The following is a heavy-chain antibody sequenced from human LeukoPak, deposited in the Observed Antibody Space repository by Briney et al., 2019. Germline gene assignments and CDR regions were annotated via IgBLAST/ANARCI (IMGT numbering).Heavy chain of an antibody. D-gene: IGHD1-7*01. Sequence: GGSLRLSCAASGFTFSNYGVHWVRQAPGKGLEWVSFIRFDGSNKYYADSVKGRFTISRDNSKNTLYLQMNSLRPEDTAVYYCARVYRQDWNYVTGAFDIWGQGTMVTVSS. CDR1: GFTFSNYG. CDR2: IRFDGSNK. CDR3: ARVYRQDWNYVTGAFDI. V-gene: IGHV3-30*02. J-gene: IGHJ3*02.